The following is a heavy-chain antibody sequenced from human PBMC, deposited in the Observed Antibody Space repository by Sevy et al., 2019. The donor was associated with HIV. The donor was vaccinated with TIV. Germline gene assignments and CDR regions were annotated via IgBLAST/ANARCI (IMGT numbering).Heavy chain of an antibody. J-gene: IGHJ4*02. V-gene: IGHV3-23*01. CDR3: AKGSGGIRDFWSGYYFDY. CDR1: GFTFSSYA. D-gene: IGHD3-3*01. Sequence: GGSLRLSCAASGFTFSSYAMSWVRQAPGEGLEWVSAISGSGGSTYYADSVKGRFTISRDNSKNTLYLQMNSLRAEDTAVYYCAKGSGGIRDFWSGYYFDYWGQGTLVTVSS. CDR2: ISGSGGST.